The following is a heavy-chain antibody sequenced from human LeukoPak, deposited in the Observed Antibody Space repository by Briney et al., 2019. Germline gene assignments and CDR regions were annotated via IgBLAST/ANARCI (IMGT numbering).Heavy chain of an antibody. CDR1: GFTFSSYA. CDR2: ISGSGGST. V-gene: IGHV3-23*01. Sequence: GGSLRLSCAASGFTFSSYAMSWVRQAPGKGLEWVSAISGSGGSTYYADSVKGRFTISRDNSKNTLYLQMNSLRAEDTAVYYCAKDQWDIVVVLHFDYWGQGTLVTVSS. J-gene: IGHJ4*02. CDR3: AKDQWDIVVVLHFDY. D-gene: IGHD2-2*01.